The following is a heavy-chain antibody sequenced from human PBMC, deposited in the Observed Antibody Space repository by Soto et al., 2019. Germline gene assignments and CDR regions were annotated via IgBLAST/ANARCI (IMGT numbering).Heavy chain of an antibody. CDR1: GFTFSSYG. Sequence: GGSLRLSCAASGFTFSSYGMHWVRQAPGKGLEWVAVISYDGSNKYYADSVKGRFTISRDNSKNTLYLQMNSLRAEDTAVYYCAKVFSRLTGAFDIWGQGTMVTVSS. D-gene: IGHD7-27*01. CDR2: ISYDGSNK. V-gene: IGHV3-30*18. CDR3: AKVFSRLTGAFDI. J-gene: IGHJ3*02.